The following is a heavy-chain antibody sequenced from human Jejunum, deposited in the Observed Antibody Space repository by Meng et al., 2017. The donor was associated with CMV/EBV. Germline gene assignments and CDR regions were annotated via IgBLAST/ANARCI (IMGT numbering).Heavy chain of an antibody. CDR1: FSVYA. V-gene: IGHV3-23*03. Sequence: FSVYAMTWVRQAPGRGLAWVSLISSGGDTFYGDSVKGRFTISRDNSKTILYLQLNSLRAEDTAVYYCAKNFRTYRSGAQYYTMDVWGQGTTVTVSS. CDR3: AKNFRTYRSGAQYYTMDV. CDR2: ISSGGDT. J-gene: IGHJ6*02. D-gene: IGHD2/OR15-2a*01.